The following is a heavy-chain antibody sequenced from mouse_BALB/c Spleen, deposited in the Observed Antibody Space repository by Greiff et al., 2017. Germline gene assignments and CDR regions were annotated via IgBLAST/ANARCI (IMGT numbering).Heavy chain of an antibody. J-gene: IGHJ2*01. D-gene: IGHD1-1*01. CDR3: ASGTTVVCDY. V-gene: IGHV1-69*02. Sequence: QVQLQQPGAELVKPGASVKLSCKASGYTFTSYWMHWVKQRPGQGLEWIGEIDPSDSYTNYNQKFKGKATLTVDKSSSTAYMQLSSLTSEDSAVYYCASGTTVVCDYWGQGTTLTVSS. CDR1: GYTFTSYW. CDR2: IDPSDSYT.